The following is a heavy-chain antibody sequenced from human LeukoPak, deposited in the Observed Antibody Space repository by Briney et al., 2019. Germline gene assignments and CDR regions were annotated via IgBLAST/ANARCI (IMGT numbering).Heavy chain of an antibody. Sequence: SETLSLTCTVSGGSISSSSYYWGWIRQPPGKGLEWIGYIYYSGSTYYNPSLKSRVTISVDTSKNQFSLKLSSVTAADTAVYYCARDFYGDVYYFDYWGQGTLVTVSS. CDR1: GGSISSSSYY. CDR2: IYYSGST. J-gene: IGHJ4*02. V-gene: IGHV4-30-4*08. CDR3: ARDFYGDVYYFDY. D-gene: IGHD4-17*01.